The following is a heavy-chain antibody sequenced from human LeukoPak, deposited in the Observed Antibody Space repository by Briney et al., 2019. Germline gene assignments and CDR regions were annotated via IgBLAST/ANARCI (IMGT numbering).Heavy chain of an antibody. Sequence: GGSLRLSCAASGFTFSSYKMNWVRQAPGKGLEWVSAISHSGGSTYYADSVKGRFTISRDNSKNTLYLQMNSLRAEDTAVYYCAKASGIAVAGYYYYMDVWGKGTPVTISS. D-gene: IGHD6-19*01. V-gene: IGHV3-23*01. CDR2: ISHSGGST. CDR1: GFTFSSYK. J-gene: IGHJ6*03. CDR3: AKASGIAVAGYYYYMDV.